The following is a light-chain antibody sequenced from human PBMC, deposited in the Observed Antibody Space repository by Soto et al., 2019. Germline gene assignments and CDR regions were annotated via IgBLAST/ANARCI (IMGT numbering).Light chain of an antibody. CDR1: QSISRW. Sequence: DIQMTQSPSTLSASVGDTVTITCRARQSISRWLAWYQQKPGKAPKLLIYKASSLESGVPSRFNGSGSGTEFTLTITSLQPDDFATYYFQRYNSWTFGQGTKVEIK. CDR3: QRYNSWT. CDR2: KAS. J-gene: IGKJ1*01. V-gene: IGKV1-5*03.